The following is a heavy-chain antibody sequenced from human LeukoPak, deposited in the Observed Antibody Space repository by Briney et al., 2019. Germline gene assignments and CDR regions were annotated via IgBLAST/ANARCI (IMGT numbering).Heavy chain of an antibody. D-gene: IGHD6-6*01. Sequence: ASVKVSCKASGYTFTGSYMHWVRQAPGQGLEWMGWINPNSGGTNYAQKFQGRVTMSRDTSNSTVYLELSSLTSHDTAVYYCARDLLGARQYYFDYWGQGTLVTVSS. J-gene: IGHJ4*02. CDR3: ARDLLGARQYYFDY. V-gene: IGHV1-2*02. CDR1: GYTFTGSY. CDR2: INPNSGGT.